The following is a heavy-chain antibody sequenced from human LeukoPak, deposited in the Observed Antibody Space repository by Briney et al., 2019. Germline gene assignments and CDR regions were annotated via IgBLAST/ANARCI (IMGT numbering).Heavy chain of an antibody. CDR1: GGSISSYY. CDR3: ARDRVGVVNT. J-gene: IGHJ5*02. CDR2: INHSGST. D-gene: IGHD3-3*01. V-gene: IGHV4-34*01. Sequence: PSETLSLTCSVSGGSISSYYWSWIRQPPGKGLEWIGEINHSGSTNYNPSLKSRVTISVDTSKNQFSLKLSSVTAADTAVYYCARDRVGVVNTWGQGTLVTVSS.